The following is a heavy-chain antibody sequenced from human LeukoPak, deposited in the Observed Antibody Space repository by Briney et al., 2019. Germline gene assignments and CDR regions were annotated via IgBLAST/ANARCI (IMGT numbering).Heavy chain of an antibody. Sequence: GASVKVSCKASGYTFTSYYMHWVRQATGQGLEWMGWMNPNSGNTGYAQKLQGRVTMTRNTSISTAYMELSSLRSEDTAVYYCASSTTVTGWFDPWGQGTLVTVSS. CDR2: MNPNSGNT. D-gene: IGHD5/OR15-5a*01. CDR3: ASSTTVTGWFDP. V-gene: IGHV1-8*02. J-gene: IGHJ5*02. CDR1: GYTFTSYY.